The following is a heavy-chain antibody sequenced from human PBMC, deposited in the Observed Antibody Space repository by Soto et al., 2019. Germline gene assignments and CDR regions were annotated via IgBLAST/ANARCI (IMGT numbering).Heavy chain of an antibody. J-gene: IGHJ6*02. Sequence: QVQLVQSGAEVKKPGSSVKVSCKASGNIFSSYSFSWVRQAPGQGLEWMGGIIAVSDTTNYAQKFQGRVTITADKSTNTAYMELSSLSPEDSAVYYCARIGFGKVPTRYYYYDGMDVWGQGTTVTVSS. CDR2: IIAVSDTT. V-gene: IGHV1-69*06. CDR3: ARIGFGKVPTRYYYYDGMDV. D-gene: IGHD2-2*01. CDR1: GNIFSSYS.